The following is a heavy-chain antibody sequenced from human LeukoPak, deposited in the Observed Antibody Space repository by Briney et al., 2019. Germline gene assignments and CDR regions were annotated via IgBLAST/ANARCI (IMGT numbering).Heavy chain of an antibody. D-gene: IGHD4-23*01. Sequence: PSETLSLTCAVYGASFSGYYWNWIRQSPGKGLEWIGEINHSGSTNYSPSLKSRVTISIDTSKNQFSLKLSSVTSADTAVYFCATRPTPPYYYYYMDVWGKGTTVTVSS. CDR2: INHSGST. V-gene: IGHV4-34*01. J-gene: IGHJ6*03. CDR1: GASFSGYY. CDR3: ATRPTPPYYYYYMDV.